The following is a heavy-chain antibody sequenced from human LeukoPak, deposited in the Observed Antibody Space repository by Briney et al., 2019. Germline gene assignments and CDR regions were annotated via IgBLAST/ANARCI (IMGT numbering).Heavy chain of an antibody. Sequence: QTGGSLRLSCAASGFTFSSYGMHWIRQAPGKGLEWVAVIWYDGSNKYYADPVNGRSTISRDNGKKTLYLQMNSLRAEDTAVYYCVKGSLGRGHYYYMVVWGKGTTVTVSS. D-gene: IGHD3-10*01. CDR2: IWYDGSNK. J-gene: IGHJ6*03. CDR3: VKGSLGRGHYYYMVV. CDR1: GFTFSSYG. V-gene: IGHV3-33*06.